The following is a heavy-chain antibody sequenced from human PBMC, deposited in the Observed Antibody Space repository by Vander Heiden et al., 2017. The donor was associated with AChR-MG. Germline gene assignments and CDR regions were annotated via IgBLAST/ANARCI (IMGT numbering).Heavy chain of an antibody. CDR2: IFYSGGT. Sequence: QVQLKESGPGLVKPSQTLSLTCTVAGGSISSGDYYCSWIRHSPSNGPERIGHIFYSGGTDYNPSLKSRLIISVDTSKNLFSLKLSAVTAADTAVYYCARDRVSSRRGGGYGNWFDPWGQGTLVTVSS. CDR3: ARDRVSSRRGGGYGNWFDP. J-gene: IGHJ5*02. D-gene: IGHD6-19*01. V-gene: IGHV4-31*03. CDR1: GGSISSGDYY.